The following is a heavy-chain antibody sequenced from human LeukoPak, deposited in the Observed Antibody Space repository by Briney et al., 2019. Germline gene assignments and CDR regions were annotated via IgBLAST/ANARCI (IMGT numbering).Heavy chain of an antibody. D-gene: IGHD5-18*01. V-gene: IGHV3-9*01. J-gene: IGHJ4*02. CDR3: ARSSYGYAFFDF. CDR1: GFTFDDYA. CDR2: ISWNSGSI. Sequence: GGSLRLSCAASGFTFDDYAMHWVRQAPGKGLEWVSGISWNSGSIGYADSVKGRFTISRDNGKDSLYLQMNSLRAEDTAVYYCARSSYGYAFFDFWGQGALVTVSS.